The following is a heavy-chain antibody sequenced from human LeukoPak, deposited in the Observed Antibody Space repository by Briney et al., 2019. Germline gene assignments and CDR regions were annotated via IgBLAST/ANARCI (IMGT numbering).Heavy chain of an antibody. CDR3: ARGRIPYDY. V-gene: IGHV1-18*01. D-gene: IGHD2-21*01. CDR2: ISAYNGNT. Sequence: ASVKVSCKASGYTFTSYGISWVRQAPGQGLEWMGWISAYNGNTNYAQKLQGRVTMTRNTSISTAYMELSSLRSEDTAVYYCARGRIPYDYWGQGTLVTVSS. J-gene: IGHJ4*02. CDR1: GYTFTSYG.